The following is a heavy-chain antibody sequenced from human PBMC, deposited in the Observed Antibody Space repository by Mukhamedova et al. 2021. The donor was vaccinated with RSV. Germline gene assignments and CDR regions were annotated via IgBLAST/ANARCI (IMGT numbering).Heavy chain of an antibody. CDR3: ARPYDYWSGNSGPGWF. J-gene: IGHJ5*01. Sequence: STYAMHWVRQAPGKGLEWVAVISHDGATKYHAESVKGRLIISRDNSENTLYLQMHSLRVEDTDVYYCARPYDYWSGNSGPGWF. V-gene: IGHV3-30-3*01. D-gene: IGHD3-3*01. CDR1: STYA. CDR2: ISHDGATK.